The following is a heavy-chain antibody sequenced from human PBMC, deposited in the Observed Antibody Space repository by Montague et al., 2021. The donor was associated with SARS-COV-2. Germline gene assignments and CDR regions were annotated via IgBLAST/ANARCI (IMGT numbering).Heavy chain of an antibody. J-gene: IGHJ4*02. V-gene: IGHV4-59*08. CDR2: IYYSGST. CDR1: GGSISSSY. CDR3: ARSSGSYSTFDF. D-gene: IGHD3-10*01. Sequence: SEILSLTCTVSGGSISSSYWTWIRQPPGKGLEWIGYIYYSGSTSYNPSLKSRVTMSVDTSKNQFSLKLSSVTVADTAVYYCARSSGSYSTFDFWGQGTLVTVSS.